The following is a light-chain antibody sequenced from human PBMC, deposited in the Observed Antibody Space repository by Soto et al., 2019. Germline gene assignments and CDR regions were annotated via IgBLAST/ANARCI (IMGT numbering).Light chain of an antibody. CDR2: EVR. J-gene: IGLJ1*01. V-gene: IGLV2-14*01. CDR3: TSYTPSGTYV. Sequence: QSVLTQPASVAGSPGQSITISCTCTSSGLGGFNYVSWYQQYPGKAPQLIIFEVRNRPSGISNRFSGSKSGNTASLTISGLQAEDEFDYCCTSYTPSGTYVFGPGTKLTVL. CDR1: SSGLGGFNY.